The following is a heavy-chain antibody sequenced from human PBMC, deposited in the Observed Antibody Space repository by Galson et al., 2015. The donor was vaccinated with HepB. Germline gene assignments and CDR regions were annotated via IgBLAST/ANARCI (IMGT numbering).Heavy chain of an antibody. Sequence: SLRLSCAASGFTFVDYTMHWVRQVPGKGLEWVSLISWDGTATYYGDSVNGRFTISRDNTKKSLYLQMDSLRTEDAALYYCARGSRGYKYGYGFLDYWGQGTLVTVSS. V-gene: IGHV3-43*01. CDR2: ISWDGTAT. D-gene: IGHD5-18*01. CDR1: GFTFVDYT. CDR3: ARGSRGYKYGYGFLDY. J-gene: IGHJ4*02.